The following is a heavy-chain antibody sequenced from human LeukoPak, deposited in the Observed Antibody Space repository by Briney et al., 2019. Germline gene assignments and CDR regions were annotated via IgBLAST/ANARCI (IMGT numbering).Heavy chain of an antibody. Sequence: SETLSLTCAVYGGSFSGYYWSWIRQPPGKGLEWIGEINPSGSTNYNPSLMSRVTTSVDTSTNQFSLKLSSVAAADTAVYYCARLKGGDYDYVWGSYRYGNWFDPWGQGTLVTVSS. CDR2: INPSGST. V-gene: IGHV4-34*01. J-gene: IGHJ5*02. D-gene: IGHD3-16*02. CDR1: GGSFSGYY. CDR3: ARLKGGDYDYVWGSYRYGNWFDP.